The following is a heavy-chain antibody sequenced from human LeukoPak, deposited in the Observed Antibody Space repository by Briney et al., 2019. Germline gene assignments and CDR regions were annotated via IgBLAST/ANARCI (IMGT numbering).Heavy chain of an antibody. D-gene: IGHD3-22*01. CDR2: IKSDGST. CDR3: ARAPSEIGGYYPEYFRH. Sequence: PGGSLRLSCAASGFTFSSYWMHWVRQAPGKGLVWVSRIKSDGSTNYADSVKGRFTISRHNAKNTVSLQMNSLRAEDTGVYYCARAPSEIGGYYPEYFRHWGQGTLVTVSS. V-gene: IGHV3-74*01. CDR1: GFTFSSYW. J-gene: IGHJ1*01.